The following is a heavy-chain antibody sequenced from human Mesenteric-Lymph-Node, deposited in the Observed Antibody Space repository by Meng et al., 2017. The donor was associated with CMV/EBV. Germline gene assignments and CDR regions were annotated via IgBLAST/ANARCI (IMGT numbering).Heavy chain of an antibody. V-gene: IGHV4-4*02. J-gene: IGHJ6*02. Sequence: SISSTYWWSWVRQPPGKGLDWIGEIYHSGSTNYNPSLKSRVTISVDTSKNQFSLKLSSVTAADTAVYYCARSYYEILTGYYWLLEDVWGQGTTVTVSS. D-gene: IGHD3-9*01. CDR2: IYHSGST. CDR3: ARSYYEILTGYYWLLEDV. CDR1: SISSTYW.